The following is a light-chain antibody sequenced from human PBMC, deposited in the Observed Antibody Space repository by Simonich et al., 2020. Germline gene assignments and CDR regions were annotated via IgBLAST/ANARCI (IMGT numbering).Light chain of an antibody. CDR1: SSNIGKNY. CDR2: DKN. CDR3: GTWDSSLSAGV. Sequence: QSVLTQPPSVSAAPGQKVTISCSGSSSNIGKNYVSWYQQLPGTAPKLLLYDKNKLPSGIPDRFSGSKSGTSATLGITGLQTGDEADYYCGTWDSSLSAGVFGGGTKLTVL. J-gene: IGLJ3*02. V-gene: IGLV1-51*01.